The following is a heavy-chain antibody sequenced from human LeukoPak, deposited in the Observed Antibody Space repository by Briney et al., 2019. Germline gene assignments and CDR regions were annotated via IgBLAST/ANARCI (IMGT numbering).Heavy chain of an antibody. CDR3: ARGPCGGDCYWVDY. V-gene: IGHV1-69*05. CDR2: IIPIFGTA. D-gene: IGHD2-21*01. Sequence: SVKVSCKASGGTFSSYAISWVRQAPGQGLEWMGRIIPIFGTANYAQKFQGRVTMTTDTSTSTAYMEVRSLRSDDTAVYYCARGPCGGDCYWVDYWGQGTLVTVSS. J-gene: IGHJ4*02. CDR1: GGTFSSYA.